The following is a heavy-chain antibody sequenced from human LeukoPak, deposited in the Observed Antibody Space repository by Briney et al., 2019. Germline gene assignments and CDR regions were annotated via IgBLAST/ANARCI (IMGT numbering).Heavy chain of an antibody. V-gene: IGHV3-11*01. J-gene: IGHJ5*02. Sequence: GGSLRLSCAASGFTFSDYYMSWIRQAPGKGLEWVSSISSSGSTIYYADSVKGRFTISRDNSKNSLYLQMNSLRAEDTAGYYCARAVPYYYDSRGYRGGWFAARGQGSLVTVSS. D-gene: IGHD3-22*01. CDR3: ARAVPYYYDSRGYRGGWFAA. CDR1: GFTFSDYY. CDR2: ISSSGSTI.